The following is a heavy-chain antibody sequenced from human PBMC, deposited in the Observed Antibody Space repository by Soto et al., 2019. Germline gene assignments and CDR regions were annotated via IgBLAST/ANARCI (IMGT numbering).Heavy chain of an antibody. D-gene: IGHD3-10*01. V-gene: IGHV1-69*01. CDR3: ARHGEYYSGSGRPH. CDR2: IIPIFGTA. Sequence: QVQLVQSGAEVKKPGSSVKVSCKASGGTFSSYAISWVRQAPGQGLEWMGGIIPIFGTAKYAQKFQGRVTITADESTSTAYMELTSLRSDDTAVYYCARHGEYYSGSGRPHWGQGTLVTVSS. J-gene: IGHJ4*02. CDR1: GGTFSSYA.